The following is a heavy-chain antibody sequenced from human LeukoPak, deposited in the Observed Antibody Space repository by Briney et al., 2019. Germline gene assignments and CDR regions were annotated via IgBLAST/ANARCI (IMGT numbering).Heavy chain of an antibody. CDR2: IYDSGST. J-gene: IGHJ4*02. CDR1: GGSIRSSYYY. D-gene: IGHD4-17*01. CDR3: ASSGDYGDYGGY. Sequence: PSETLSLTCTVSGGSIRSSYYYWGWIRQPPGKGLEWIGSIYDSGSTYYNPSLKSRVTISVDTSKNQFSLKLNSVTAADTAVYYCASSGDYGDYGGYWGQGTLVTVSS. V-gene: IGHV4-39*01.